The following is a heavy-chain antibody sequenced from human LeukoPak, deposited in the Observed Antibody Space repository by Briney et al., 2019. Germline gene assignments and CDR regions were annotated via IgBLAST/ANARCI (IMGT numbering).Heavy chain of an antibody. CDR1: GGSISSYY. Sequence: SETLSLTCTVSGGSISSYYWGWIRQPPGKGLEWIGSIYYSGSTYYNPSLKSRVTISVDTSKNQFSLKLSSVTAADTAVYYCARDSWVAGTYWGQGTLVTVSS. V-gene: IGHV4-39*07. CDR3: ARDSWVAGTY. J-gene: IGHJ4*02. CDR2: IYYSGST. D-gene: IGHD6-19*01.